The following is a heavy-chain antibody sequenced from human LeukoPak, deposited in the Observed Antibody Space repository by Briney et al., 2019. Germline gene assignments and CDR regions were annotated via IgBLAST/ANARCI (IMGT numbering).Heavy chain of an antibody. Sequence: SETLSLTCTVSGGSISSSSYYWGWIRQPPGKGLEWIGSIYYSGSTYYNPSLKSRVTISVDTSKNQFSLRLSSVTAADTAVYYCARGHTFPYYYMDVWGKGTTVTVSS. CDR2: IYYSGST. J-gene: IGHJ6*03. CDR3: ARGHTFPYYYMDV. CDR1: GGSISSSSYY. V-gene: IGHV4-39*07. D-gene: IGHD2/OR15-2a*01.